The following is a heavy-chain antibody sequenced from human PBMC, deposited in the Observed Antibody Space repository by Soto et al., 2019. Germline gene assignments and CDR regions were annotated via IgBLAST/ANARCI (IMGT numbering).Heavy chain of an antibody. CDR3: ARAPDSSGYYYPFDP. CDR1: GGSISSGDYY. CDR2: IYHSGNT. Sequence: SETLSLTCTVSGGSISSGDYYWSLIRQPPGKGLEWIGYIYHSGNTYYNPSLKSRVTISVDTSKNQFSLKLSSVTAADTAVYYCARAPDSSGYYYPFDPWGQGTLVTVSS. V-gene: IGHV4-30-4*01. J-gene: IGHJ5*02. D-gene: IGHD3-22*01.